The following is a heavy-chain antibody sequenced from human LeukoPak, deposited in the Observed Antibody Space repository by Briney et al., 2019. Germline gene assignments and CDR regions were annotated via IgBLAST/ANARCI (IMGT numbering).Heavy chain of an antibody. J-gene: IGHJ4*02. CDR2: ISSSGSAK. V-gene: IGHV3-48*03. CDR1: GFSFSSYE. CDR3: ARGLRQWLLTYYFDY. Sequence: GGSLRLSCAASGFSFSSYEMNWVRQAPGKGLEWVSYISSSGSAKYYSDSVKGRFTISRDNANNSLYLQMDSLRAEDTAVYYCARGLRQWLLTYYFDYWGQGTLATVSA. D-gene: IGHD2-15*01.